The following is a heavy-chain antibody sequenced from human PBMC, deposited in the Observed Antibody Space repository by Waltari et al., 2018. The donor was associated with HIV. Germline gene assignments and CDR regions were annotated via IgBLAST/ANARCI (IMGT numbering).Heavy chain of an antibody. CDR3: ARAGVVPALFDL. J-gene: IGHJ2*01. CDR2: APHSGGT. CDR1: ESYITTGNY. D-gene: IGHD3-3*01. V-gene: IGHV4-38-2*02. Sequence: QVQLQESGPGLVKPSETLSLTCTVPESYITTGNYWGWIRRPPGKGREGLGSAPHSGGTFHNASLQSRVTISVYRCKNQFALKMNSVSAADTAVYCCARAGVVPALFDLWGRGTLVTVSS.